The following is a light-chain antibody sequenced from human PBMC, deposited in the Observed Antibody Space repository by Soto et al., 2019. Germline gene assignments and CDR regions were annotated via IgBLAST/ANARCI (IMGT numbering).Light chain of an antibody. Sequence: EIVMTQSPLSLPVTPGEPASISCRSSQSLLHSNGYIYLDWYLQKPGQSPQLLIYLASNRASGGPVRFSGSGSGKDFTLKISRVEAEDVGVYYGMQALQTPTFGQGTKVDIK. CDR3: MQALQTPT. J-gene: IGKJ1*01. CDR1: QSLLHSNGYIY. CDR2: LAS. V-gene: IGKV2-28*01.